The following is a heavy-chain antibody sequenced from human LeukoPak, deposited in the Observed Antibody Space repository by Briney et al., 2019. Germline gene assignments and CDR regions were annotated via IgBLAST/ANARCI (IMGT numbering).Heavy chain of an antibody. CDR1: GYTLTELS. D-gene: IGHD3-22*01. CDR3: ATVSYYYDSSGYQGYFQH. J-gene: IGHJ1*01. Sequence: ASVKVSCKVSGYTLTELSIHWVRRAPGKGLEWMGGFDPEDGETIYAQRFQGRVTMTEDTSTVTAYMELSSLRSEDAAVYYCATVSYYYDSSGYQGYFQHWGQGTLVTVSS. V-gene: IGHV1-24*01. CDR2: FDPEDGET.